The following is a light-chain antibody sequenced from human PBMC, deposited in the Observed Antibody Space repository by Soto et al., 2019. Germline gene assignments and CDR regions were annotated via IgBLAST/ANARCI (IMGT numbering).Light chain of an antibody. CDR1: QSVGSAN. CDR3: HQYGNSPQT. V-gene: IGKV3-20*01. Sequence: EIVMTQSPATLSVSPGERATLSCRASQSVGSANFAWYQQKPGQAPRLLIYGASSRATGIPDRFSGSGSGTVFTLTINILEPDDFAVYYCHQYGNSPQTFGQGTKVDIK. J-gene: IGKJ1*01. CDR2: GAS.